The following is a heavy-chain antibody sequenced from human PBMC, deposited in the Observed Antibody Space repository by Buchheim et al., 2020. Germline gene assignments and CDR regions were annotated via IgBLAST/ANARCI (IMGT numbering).Heavy chain of an antibody. J-gene: IGHJ4*02. CDR2: INESGNT. Sequence: QVQLQQWGAGLLKPSETLSLTCAVYGGSFNGYYWGWIRQPPGKGLEWIGEINESGNTNYNPSLKSRVTISLNTSKNQFSLLLTSVTAADTAIYYCARSLFDYWGQGTL. CDR1: GGSFNGYY. CDR3: ARSLFDY. V-gene: IGHV4-34*01.